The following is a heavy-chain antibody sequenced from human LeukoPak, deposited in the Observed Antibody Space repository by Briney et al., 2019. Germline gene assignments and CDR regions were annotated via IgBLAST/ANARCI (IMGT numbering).Heavy chain of an antibody. V-gene: IGHV4-59*08. CDR1: GGSISSYY. Sequence: KPSETLSLTCTVSGGSISSYYWSWIRQPPGKGLEWIGYIYYSGSTNYNPSLKSRVTISVDTSKNQFSLKLSSVTAADTAVYYCARHRDPDYGDYGADGGEGTFDPWGQGTLVTVSS. D-gene: IGHD4-17*01. CDR3: ARHRDPDYGDYGADGGEGTFDP. J-gene: IGHJ5*02. CDR2: IYYSGST.